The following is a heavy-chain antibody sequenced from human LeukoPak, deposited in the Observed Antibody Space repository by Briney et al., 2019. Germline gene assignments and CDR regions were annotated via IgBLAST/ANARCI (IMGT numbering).Heavy chain of an antibody. CDR1: GFTFSSYS. CDR3: ARGSVEWELLTPNFDY. CDR2: ISSSSSYI. J-gene: IGHJ4*02. V-gene: IGHV3-21*01. D-gene: IGHD1-26*01. Sequence: PGGSLRLSCAASGFTFSSYSMNWVRQAPGKGLEWVSPISSSSSYIYYADSVKGRFTISRDNAKNSLYLQMNSLRAEDTAVYYCARGSVEWELLTPNFDYWGQGTLVTVSS.